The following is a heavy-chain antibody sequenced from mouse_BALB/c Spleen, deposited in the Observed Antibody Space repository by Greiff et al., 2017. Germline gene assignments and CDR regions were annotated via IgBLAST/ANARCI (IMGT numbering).Heavy chain of an antibody. D-gene: IGHD1-1*01. CDR2: INPSNGGT. V-gene: IGHV1S81*02. CDR3: TRENYYGSSDY. CDR1: GYTFTSYY. Sequence: VQLQQSGADLVKPGASVKLSCKASGYTFTSYYMYWVKQRPGQGLEWIGEINPSNGGTNFNEKFKSKATLTVDKSSSTAYMQLSSLTSEDSAVYYCTRENYYGSSDYWGQGTTLTVSS. J-gene: IGHJ2*01.